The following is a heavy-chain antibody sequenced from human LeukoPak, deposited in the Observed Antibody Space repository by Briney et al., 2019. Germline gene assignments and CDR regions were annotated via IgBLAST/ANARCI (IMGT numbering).Heavy chain of an antibody. Sequence: SETLSLTCTVSGGSISSYYWSWIRQPAGKGLEWIGRIYTSGSTNYNPSLKSRVTMSVDTSKNQFSLKLSSVTAADTAVYYCARRLRIYYYYYMDVWGKGTTVTVSS. V-gene: IGHV4-4*07. CDR3: ARRLRIYYYYYMDV. CDR1: GGSISSYY. CDR2: IYTSGST. D-gene: IGHD5-12*01. J-gene: IGHJ6*03.